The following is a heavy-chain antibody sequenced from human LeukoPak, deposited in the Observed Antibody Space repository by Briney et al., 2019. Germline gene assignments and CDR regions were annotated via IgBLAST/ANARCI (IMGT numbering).Heavy chain of an antibody. CDR2: FNPEDGET. Sequence: ASVKVSCKVSGYTLTELSMHWVRQAPGKGLEWMGGFNPEDGETIYAQKFQGRVTMTEDTSTDTAYMELSSLRSEDTAVYYCAREGGNSASLDYWGQGTLVTVSS. D-gene: IGHD4-23*01. J-gene: IGHJ4*02. CDR1: GYTLTELS. V-gene: IGHV1-24*01. CDR3: AREGGNSASLDY.